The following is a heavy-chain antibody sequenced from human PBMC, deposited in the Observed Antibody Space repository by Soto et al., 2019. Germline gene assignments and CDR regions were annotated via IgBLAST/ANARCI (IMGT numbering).Heavy chain of an antibody. Sequence: EVQLLESGGALVQPGGSLRLSCAASGFTFSSYTMTWVRQAPGKGLEWVSGISVTGGRTYYPDSVKGRFTISRDDSENTLSLEINSLRGDDTAVYYCAKAGGYMYEGFDIWGQGTMVTVSS. D-gene: IGHD6-13*01. J-gene: IGHJ3*02. CDR2: ISVTGGRT. CDR3: AKAGGYMYEGFDI. CDR1: GFTFSSYT. V-gene: IGHV3-23*01.